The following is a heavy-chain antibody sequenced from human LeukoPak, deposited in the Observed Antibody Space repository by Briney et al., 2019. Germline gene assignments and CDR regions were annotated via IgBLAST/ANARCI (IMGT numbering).Heavy chain of an antibody. Sequence: PSETLSLTCTVSAGSISSYYWSWIRQPAGEGLEWIGRISSRGSTNYNPSLKSRVTMSIDTSKNQFSLKLSSVTAADTAVYYCARTPIYYYDSSGYYNWGQGTLVTVSS. CDR2: ISSRGST. D-gene: IGHD3-22*01. V-gene: IGHV4-4*07. CDR1: AGSISSYY. J-gene: IGHJ4*02. CDR3: ARTPIYYYDSSGYYN.